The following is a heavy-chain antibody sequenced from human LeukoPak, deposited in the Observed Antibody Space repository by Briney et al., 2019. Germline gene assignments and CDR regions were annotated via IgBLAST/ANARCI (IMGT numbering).Heavy chain of an antibody. CDR3: VASTSWYYFQY. D-gene: IGHD2-2*01. CDR1: GFTFSSYA. J-gene: IGHJ4*02. V-gene: IGHV3-23*01. CDR2: ISGSGGDT. Sequence: GGSLRLSCAASGFTFSSYAMNWVRQAPGKGLDWVSVISGSGGDTYYADSVKGRFTISRDNSKNTLNLHMNSVRADDTAVYYCVASTSWYYFQYWGQGTLVTVSS.